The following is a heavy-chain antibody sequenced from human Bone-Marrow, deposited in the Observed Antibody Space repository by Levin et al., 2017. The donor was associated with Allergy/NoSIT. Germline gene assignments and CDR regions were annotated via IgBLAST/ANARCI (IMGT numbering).Heavy chain of an antibody. D-gene: IGHD2-2*01. CDR2: INHSGST. CDR1: GGSFSGYY. Sequence: PSETLSLTCAVYGGSFSGYYWSWIRQPPGKGLEWIGEINHSGSTNYNPSLKSRVTISVDTSKNQFSLKLSSVTAADTAVYYCARGPMGVPAANDYWGQGTLVTVSS. V-gene: IGHV4-34*01. CDR3: ARGPMGVPAANDY. J-gene: IGHJ4*02.